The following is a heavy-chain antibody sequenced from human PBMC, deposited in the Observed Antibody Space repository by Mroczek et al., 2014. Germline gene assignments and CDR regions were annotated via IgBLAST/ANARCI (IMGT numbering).Heavy chain of an antibody. V-gene: IGHV3-30-3*01. J-gene: IGHJ3*02. CDR3: ARPVGADDAFDI. Sequence: QVQLVQSGGGVVQPGRSLRLSCAASGFTFSSYAMHWVRQAPGKGLEWVAVISYDGSNKYYADSVKGRFTISRDNSKNTLYLQMNSLRAEDTAVYYCARPVGADDAFDIWGQGTMVTVSS. D-gene: IGHD1-26*01. CDR1: GFTFSSYA. CDR2: ISYDGSNK.